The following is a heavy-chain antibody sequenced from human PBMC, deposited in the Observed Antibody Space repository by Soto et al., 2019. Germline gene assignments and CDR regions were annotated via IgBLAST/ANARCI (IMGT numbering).Heavy chain of an antibody. J-gene: IGHJ4*02. D-gene: IGHD5-12*01. V-gene: IGHV3-23*01. CDR3: ARHPSGYIGNLGY. CDR2: ITGSGVNR. Sequence: GGSLRLSCAASGFTFSSSAMSWFRQAPGKGLEWVSTITGSGVNRYHADSVQGRFTISRDNSKDTLYLQMNSLRAEDTALYYCARHPSGYIGNLGYWGQGTLVTVSS. CDR1: GFTFSSSA.